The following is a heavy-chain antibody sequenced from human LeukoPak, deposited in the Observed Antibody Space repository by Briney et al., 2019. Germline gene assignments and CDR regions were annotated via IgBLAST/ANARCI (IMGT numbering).Heavy chain of an antibody. CDR3: ARDLGDYYGSGSYYAKMNWFDP. V-gene: IGHV4-59*01. CDR2: IYYSGST. CDR1: GDSISSYY. J-gene: IGHJ5*02. D-gene: IGHD3-10*01. Sequence: SETLSLTCTVSGDSISSYYWSWIRQPPGKGLEWIGYIYYSGSTNYNPSLKSRVTILVDTSKNQFSLKLSSVTAADTAVYYCARDLGDYYGSGSYYAKMNWFDPWGQGTLVTVSS.